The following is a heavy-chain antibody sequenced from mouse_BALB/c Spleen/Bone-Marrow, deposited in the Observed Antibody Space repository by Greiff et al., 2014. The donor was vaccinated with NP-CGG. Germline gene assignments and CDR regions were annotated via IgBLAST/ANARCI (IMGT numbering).Heavy chain of an antibody. CDR2: ISDGSTYT. CDR3: ARDRGVQGYAMDY. J-gene: IGHJ4*01. Sequence: EVMLVESGGGLVKPGGSLKLSCAASGFTFSDYYMYWVRQTPEKRLEWVATISDGSTYTYYPDSVKGRFTISRDNAKNNLYLQMSSLKSDDTALYYCARDRGVQGYAMDYWGQGTSVTVSS. V-gene: IGHV5-4*02. D-gene: IGHD1-1*02. CDR1: GFTFSDYY.